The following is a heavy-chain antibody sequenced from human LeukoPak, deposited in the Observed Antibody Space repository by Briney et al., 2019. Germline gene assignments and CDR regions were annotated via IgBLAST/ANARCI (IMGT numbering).Heavy chain of an antibody. Sequence: GGSLRLSCAASGFTFSSYAMHWVRQAPGKGLEWVAVISYDGSNKYYADSVKGRFTISRDNAKNSLYLQMNSLRAEDTAVYYCARALWFGETFPAYWGQGTLVTVSP. V-gene: IGHV3-30*04. D-gene: IGHD3-10*01. J-gene: IGHJ4*02. CDR3: ARALWFGETFPAY. CDR2: ISYDGSNK. CDR1: GFTFSSYA.